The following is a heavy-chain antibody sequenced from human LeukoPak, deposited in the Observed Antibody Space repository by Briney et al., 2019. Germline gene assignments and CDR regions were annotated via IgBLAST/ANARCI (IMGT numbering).Heavy chain of an antibody. CDR2: IKEDGSEK. Sequence: GGSLRLSCAASGFNFTSYWMYWVRHAPGKGLEWVADIKEDGSEKYYVDSVKGRFTISRDNAKNSLYLQMNSLRAEDTAVYYCARSSYYCFDYWGQGTLVTVSS. CDR3: ARSSYYCFDY. V-gene: IGHV3-7*01. J-gene: IGHJ4*02. CDR1: GFNFTSYW. D-gene: IGHD2-21*01.